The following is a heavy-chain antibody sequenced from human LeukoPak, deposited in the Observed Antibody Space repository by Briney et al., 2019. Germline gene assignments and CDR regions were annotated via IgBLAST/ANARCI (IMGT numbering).Heavy chain of an antibody. CDR3: AGSYGDFELPASVVSGAFDI. CDR1: GFTFSSYG. J-gene: IGHJ3*02. CDR2: IRYDGSNK. V-gene: IGHV3-30*02. D-gene: IGHD1-26*01. Sequence: PGGSLRLSCAASGFTFSSYGMHWVRQAPGKGLEWVAFIRYDGSNKYYADSVKGRFTISRDNSKNTLYLQMNSLRAEDTAVYYCAGSYGDFELPASVVSGAFDIWGQGTMVTVSS.